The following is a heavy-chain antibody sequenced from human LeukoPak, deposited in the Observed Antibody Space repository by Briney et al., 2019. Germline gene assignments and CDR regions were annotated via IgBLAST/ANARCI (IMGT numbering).Heavy chain of an antibody. J-gene: IGHJ4*02. CDR2: IYYSGST. CDR3: ARPSGSYSRENFDY. Sequence: SETLSLTCTVSGGSTSSYYWSWIRQPPGKGLEWIGYIYYSGSTNYNPSLKSRVTISVDTSKNQFSLKLSSVTAADTAVYYCARPSGSYSRENFDYWGQGTLVTVSS. V-gene: IGHV4-59*08. D-gene: IGHD1-26*01. CDR1: GGSTSSYY.